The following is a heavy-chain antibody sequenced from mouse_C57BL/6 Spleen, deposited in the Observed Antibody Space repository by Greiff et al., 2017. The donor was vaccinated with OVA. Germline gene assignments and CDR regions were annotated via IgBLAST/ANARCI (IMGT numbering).Heavy chain of an antibody. CDR1: GFTFSSYG. V-gene: IGHV5-6*02. CDR2: ISSGGSYT. D-gene: IGHD2-4*01. J-gene: IGHJ2*01. CDR3: ARQYDYDGKYYFDY. Sequence: EVKLVESGGDLVKPGGSLKLSCAASGFTFSSYGMSWVRQTPDKRLEWVATISSGGSYTYYPDSVKGRFTISRDNAKNTLYLQMSSLKSEDTAMYYCARQYDYDGKYYFDYWGQGTTLTVSS.